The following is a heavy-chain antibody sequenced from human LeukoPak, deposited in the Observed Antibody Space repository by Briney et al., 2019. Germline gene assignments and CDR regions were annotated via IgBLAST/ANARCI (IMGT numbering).Heavy chain of an antibody. CDR1: GFTFSSYS. D-gene: IGHD1-7*01. J-gene: IGHJ3*02. Sequence: GGSLRLSCAASGFTFSSYSMNWARQAPGKGLEWVSSIGSRSTYTYSADSVKGRFTISRDNAKNSLYLQMNSLRAGDTAVYYCARGGLNFDAFDIWGQGTMVTVSS. CDR2: IGSRSTYT. V-gene: IGHV3-21*01. CDR3: ARGGLNFDAFDI.